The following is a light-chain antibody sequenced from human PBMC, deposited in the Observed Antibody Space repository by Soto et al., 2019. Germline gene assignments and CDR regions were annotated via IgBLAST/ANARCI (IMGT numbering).Light chain of an antibody. J-gene: IGKJ2*01. CDR3: QQATSFPDT. CDR2: ATS. Sequence: DIQMTQSPSSVSASVGDRVTITCRASQGISNWLAWYQQKAGKAPKLLIYATSTLQSGVPSRFRGSGSGTEFTLTISSLQPDDVASYYCQQATSFPDTFGQGTKLEIK. V-gene: IGKV1-12*01. CDR1: QGISNW.